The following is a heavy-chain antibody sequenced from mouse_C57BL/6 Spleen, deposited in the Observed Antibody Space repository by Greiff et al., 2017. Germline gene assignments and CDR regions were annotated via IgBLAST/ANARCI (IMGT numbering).Heavy chain of an antibody. CDR2: FYPGSGSI. CDR3: AIHEDRGYDRVPFAY. V-gene: IGHV1-62-2*01. Sequence: QVQLKESVAELVKPGASVTLSCTSSGYTFPEYTIHLLKQRSGPGLAWIGWFYPGSGSIKYNEKFKDKATLTADKSASTVYMELSRLTAEDSAVYCCAIHEDRGYDRVPFAYWGQGTLVTVSA. D-gene: IGHD2-2*01. CDR1: GYTFPEYT. J-gene: IGHJ3*01.